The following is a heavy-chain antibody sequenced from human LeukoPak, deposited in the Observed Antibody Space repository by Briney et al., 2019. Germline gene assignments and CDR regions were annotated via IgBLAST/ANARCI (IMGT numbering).Heavy chain of an antibody. Sequence: SETLSLTCTVSGGSISSYYWSWIRQPPGKGLEWIGSIYYSGSTNYNPSLKSRVTISVDTSKNQFSLKLSSVTAADTAVYYCARFSIAAAGTSSFDYWGQGTLVTVSS. CDR2: IYYSGST. J-gene: IGHJ4*02. CDR1: GGSISSYY. CDR3: ARFSIAAAGTSSFDY. V-gene: IGHV4-59*01. D-gene: IGHD6-13*01.